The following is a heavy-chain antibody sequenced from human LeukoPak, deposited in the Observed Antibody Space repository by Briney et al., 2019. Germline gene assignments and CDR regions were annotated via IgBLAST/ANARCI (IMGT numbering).Heavy chain of an antibody. V-gene: IGHV4-34*01. CDR1: GGSFTVYC. CDR3: ARRDTRDYHHSSMDV. Sequence: SERLSLTCAVYGGSFTVYCWGWIRPPPGKGLEWGGEINHRVSTNYNPCLRRGATRPVHTPKNRFSLKLSSETAADTAVYYGARRDTRDYHHSSMDVWGKGTTVTVSS. J-gene: IGHJ6*03. CDR2: INHRVST. D-gene: IGHD5-18*01.